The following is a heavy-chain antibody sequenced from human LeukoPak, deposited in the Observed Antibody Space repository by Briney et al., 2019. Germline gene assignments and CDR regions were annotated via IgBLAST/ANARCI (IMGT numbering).Heavy chain of an antibody. CDR1: GGTFSSYA. D-gene: IGHD5-12*01. J-gene: IGHJ4*02. Sequence: GASVKLSCKASGGTFSSYAISWVRQAPGQGLEWMGGIIPIFGTANYAQKFQGRVTITTDESTSTAYMELSSLRSEDTAVYYCARLRGGYGSELDYWGQGTLVTVSS. CDR2: IIPIFGTA. CDR3: ARLRGGYGSELDY. V-gene: IGHV1-69*05.